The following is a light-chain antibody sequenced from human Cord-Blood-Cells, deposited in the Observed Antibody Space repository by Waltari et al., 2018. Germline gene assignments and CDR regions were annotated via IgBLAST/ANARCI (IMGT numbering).Light chain of an antibody. Sequence: DIQMTQSPSSLSASVGDRVTITCQASQDISNYLNLYQQKPGKAPKLLTYDASNLETGVPSRFSGSGSGTDFTFTISSLQPEDIATYYCQQYDNLPFGGGTKVEIK. V-gene: IGKV1-33*01. CDR2: DAS. J-gene: IGKJ4*01. CDR1: QDISNY. CDR3: QQYDNLP.